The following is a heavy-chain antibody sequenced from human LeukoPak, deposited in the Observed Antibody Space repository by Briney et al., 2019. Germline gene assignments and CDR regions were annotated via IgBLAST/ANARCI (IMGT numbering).Heavy chain of an antibody. CDR3: ARAFGYDSSGYYYVQYYYYYYGIDV. V-gene: IGHV3-11*01. CDR1: GFTFSDYY. D-gene: IGHD3-22*01. Sequence: PGGSLRLTCAASGFTFSDYYMSWIRQAPGKGLEWVSYISSSGSTIYYADSVKGRFTISRDNAKNSLYLQMNSLRAEDTAVYYCARAFGYDSSGYYYVQYYYYYYGIDVWGQGTTVTVSS. CDR2: ISSSGSTI. J-gene: IGHJ6*02.